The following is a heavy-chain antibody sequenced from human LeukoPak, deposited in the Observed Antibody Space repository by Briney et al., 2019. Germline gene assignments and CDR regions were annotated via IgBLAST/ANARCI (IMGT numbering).Heavy chain of an antibody. D-gene: IGHD4-4*01. CDR2: IYTSGST. J-gene: IGHJ4*02. V-gene: IGHV4-4*07. CDR3: ARQGPSDYSNHHDY. Sequence: PSETLSLTCTVSGGSISSYYWSWIRQPAGKGLEWIGRIYTSGSTNYNPSLKSRVTMSVDTSKNQLSLKLSSVTAADTAVYYCARQGPSDYSNHHDYWGQGTLVTVSS. CDR1: GGSISSYY.